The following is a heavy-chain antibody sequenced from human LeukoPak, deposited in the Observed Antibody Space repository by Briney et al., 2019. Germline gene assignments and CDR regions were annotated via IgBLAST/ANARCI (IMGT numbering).Heavy chain of an antibody. CDR1: GYSFTSYW. D-gene: IGHD3-10*01. Sequence: HGESLKISCKGSGYSFTSYWIGWVRQMPGKGLVWMGIIYPGDSDTRYSPSFQGQVTIAADKSISTAYLQWSSLKASDTAMYYCARRITMVRGVMGSGSDGTSANWFDPWGQGTLVTVSS. CDR3: ARRITMVRGVMGSGSDGTSANWFDP. J-gene: IGHJ5*02. CDR2: IYPGDSDT. V-gene: IGHV5-51*01.